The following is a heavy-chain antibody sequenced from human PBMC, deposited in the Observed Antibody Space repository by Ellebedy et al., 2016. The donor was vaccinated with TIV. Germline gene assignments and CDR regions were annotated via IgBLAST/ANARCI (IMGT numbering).Heavy chain of an antibody. Sequence: GESLKISCAASGFTFSDYFMSWIRQAPGKGLEWVSYIGSSGSTIYYADSVKGRFPISRDNAKNSLYLQMNSLRAEDTAVYYCARESSVAGYWGQGTLVTVSS. CDR2: IGSSGSTI. D-gene: IGHD6-19*01. CDR1: GFTFSDYF. CDR3: ARESSVAGY. J-gene: IGHJ4*02. V-gene: IGHV3-11*04.